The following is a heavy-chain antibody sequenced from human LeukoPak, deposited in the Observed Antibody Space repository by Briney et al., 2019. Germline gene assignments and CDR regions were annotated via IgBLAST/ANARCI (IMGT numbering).Heavy chain of an antibody. V-gene: IGHV4-59*01. CDR2: IYYSGST. CDR3: ASGYSYGFYYYYYMDV. D-gene: IGHD5-18*01. CDR1: GGSISSYY. Sequence: SETLSLTCTVSGGSISSYYWSWIRQPPGKGLEWIGYIYYSGSTNYNPSLKSRVTISVDTSKNQFSLKLSSATAADTAVYYCASGYSYGFYYYYYMDVWGKGTTVTVSS. J-gene: IGHJ6*03.